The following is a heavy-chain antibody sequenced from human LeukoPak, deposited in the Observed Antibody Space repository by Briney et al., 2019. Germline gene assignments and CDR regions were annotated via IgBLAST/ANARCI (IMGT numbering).Heavy chain of an antibody. CDR3: ARGEMITFGGVIVISTFDI. V-gene: IGHV1-2*02. D-gene: IGHD3-16*02. CDR2: INPTSGGT. J-gene: IGHJ3*02. CDR1: GYTFTGYY. Sequence: ASVKVSCKASGYTFTGYYIQWVRQAPGQGLEWMGYINPTSGGTNYAQEFQGRVTMTRDTSISTAYMELSRLTSDDTAVYYCARGEMITFGGVIVISTFDIWGQGTMVTVS.